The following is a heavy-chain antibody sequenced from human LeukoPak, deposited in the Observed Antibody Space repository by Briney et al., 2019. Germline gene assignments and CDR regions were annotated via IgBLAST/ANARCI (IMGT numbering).Heavy chain of an antibody. CDR3: ARDSSHVGSTNLLFDY. V-gene: IGHV3-11*01. J-gene: IGHJ4*02. Sequence: GGSLGLSCAGSGFKYSDYYMSWIRQAPGKGLEWVSYSGSNGSPVYYADSVKGRFITSRDNANNSLFLQMVSLTAEDTAVYYCARDSSHVGSTNLLFDYWGQGALVTVS. D-gene: IGHD1-1*01. CDR1: GFKYSDYY. CDR2: SGSNGSPV.